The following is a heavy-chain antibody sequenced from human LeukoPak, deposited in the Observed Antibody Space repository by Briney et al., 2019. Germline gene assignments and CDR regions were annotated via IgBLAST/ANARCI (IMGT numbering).Heavy chain of an antibody. V-gene: IGHV3-23*01. Sequence: PGGSLRLSCVASGVTLSNYAMSWARQAPGKGLEWVSGISSSGSGGNTYYADSVKGRFTISRDSAKNSLYLQMDSLRAEDTAVFFCARNDYASSSGYDFWGQGTLVTVSS. CDR2: ISSSGSGGNT. D-gene: IGHD6-6*01. CDR1: GVTLSNYA. J-gene: IGHJ4*02. CDR3: ARNDYASSSGYDF.